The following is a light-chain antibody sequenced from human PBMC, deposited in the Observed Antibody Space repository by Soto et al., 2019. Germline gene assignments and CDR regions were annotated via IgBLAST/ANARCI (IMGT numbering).Light chain of an antibody. J-gene: IGKJ4*01. CDR1: QSINRY. Sequence: DIQMTQSPFSLSASVGDRVTITCRTSQSINRYLNWYQQKPGKAPKLLISAASTLESGVPSRFSGSGFGTDFTLTISSLQPEDFSTYYCQQSYSTPLTFGGGTKVDIK. CDR2: AAS. CDR3: QQSYSTPLT. V-gene: IGKV1-39*01.